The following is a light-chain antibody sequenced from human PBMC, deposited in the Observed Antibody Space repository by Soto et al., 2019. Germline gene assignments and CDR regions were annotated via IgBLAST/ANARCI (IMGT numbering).Light chain of an antibody. CDR1: QSISSW. Sequence: DIQMTQSPSTLSASVGDRVTITCRASQSISSWLAWYQQKPRKAPKLLIYKASSLESGVPSRFSGSGSGTEFTLTISSLQPDDFATYYCQQYNSYSHTFGQGTKLEIK. V-gene: IGKV1-5*03. J-gene: IGKJ2*01. CDR3: QQYNSYSHT. CDR2: KAS.